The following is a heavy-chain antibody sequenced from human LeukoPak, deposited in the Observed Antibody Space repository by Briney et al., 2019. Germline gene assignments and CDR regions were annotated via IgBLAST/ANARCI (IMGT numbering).Heavy chain of an antibody. V-gene: IGHV1-8*01. Sequence: ASVKVSCKASGYTFTSYDINWVRQATGQGLEWMGWMNPNSGNTGYAQKFQGRVTMTRNTSISTAYMELSSLRSEDTAVYYCARDGGPNYYDSSGQGYYYYMDVWGKGATVTVSS. CDR2: MNPNSGNT. D-gene: IGHD3-22*01. CDR3: ARDGGPNYYDSSGQGYYYYMDV. CDR1: GYTFTSYD. J-gene: IGHJ6*03.